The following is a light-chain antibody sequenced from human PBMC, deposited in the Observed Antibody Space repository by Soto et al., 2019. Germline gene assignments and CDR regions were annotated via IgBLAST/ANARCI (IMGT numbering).Light chain of an antibody. V-gene: IGKV1-5*01. CDR1: QSLTGR. CDR3: QQYKVYPYT. Sequence: DIQMTQSPSTLSAAIGDTVTLTCRASQSLTGRLAWYQQKPGRPPKLLVYDVSILESGVPSRFSGSESAADFTLTISSLRPDDFATFYCQQYKVYPYTFGQGTRL. CDR2: DVS. J-gene: IGKJ2*01.